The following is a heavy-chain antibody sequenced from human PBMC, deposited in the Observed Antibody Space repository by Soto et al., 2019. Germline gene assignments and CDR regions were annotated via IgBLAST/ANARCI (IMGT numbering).Heavy chain of an antibody. CDR2: IYPGDSDT. CDR1: GYSFTNYW. D-gene: IGHD1-26*01. V-gene: IGHV5-51*07. Sequence: GESLKISCKGSGYSFTNYWIGWVHQMPGKGLEWMGIIYPGDSDTRYSPSFQGQVIISADKSTSTAYLQWSSLEASDTAMNYCARQLPVGAMAQFDYWGQGTLVTFSS. CDR3: ARQLPVGAMAQFDY. J-gene: IGHJ4*02.